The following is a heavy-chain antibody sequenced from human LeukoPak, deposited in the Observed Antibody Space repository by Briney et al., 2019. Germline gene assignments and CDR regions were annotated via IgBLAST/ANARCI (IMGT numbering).Heavy chain of an antibody. CDR2: IIPIFGTA. CDR1: GGTFSSYA. CDR3: ASALEYYYDSSGYSDDY. Sequence: GASVKVSCEASGGTFSSYAISWVRQAPGQGLEWMGGIIPIFGTANYAQKFQGRVTITADESTSTAYMELSSLRSEDTAVYYCASALEYYYDSSGYSDDYWGQGTLVTVSS. D-gene: IGHD3-22*01. V-gene: IGHV1-69*13. J-gene: IGHJ4*02.